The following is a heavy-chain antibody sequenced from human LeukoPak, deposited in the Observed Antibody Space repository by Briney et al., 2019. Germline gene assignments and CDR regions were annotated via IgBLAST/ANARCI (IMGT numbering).Heavy chain of an antibody. J-gene: IGHJ4*02. V-gene: IGHV4-34*01. CDR3: ARALGSGRREED. Sequence: SETLPLTCAVYGGSFSGYYWSWIRQPPGKGLEWIGEINHSGSTNYNPSLKSRVTISVDTSKNQFSLKLSSVTAADTAVYYCARALGSGRREEDWGQGTLVTVSS. CDR2: INHSGST. CDR1: GGSFSGYY. D-gene: IGHD1-26*01.